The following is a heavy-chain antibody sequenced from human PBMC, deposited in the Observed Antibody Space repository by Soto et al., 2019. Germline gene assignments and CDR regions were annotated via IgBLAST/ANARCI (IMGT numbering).Heavy chain of an antibody. Sequence: PGESLKISCEASGYSFTTYWISWVRQMPGKGLEWMGAIDPRDSYTKYSPSFQGHVTISVDKSISTAYLQWNSLKASDTAIYYCASEKSDLERFNWLAPWGQGTLVTVSS. CDR2: IDPRDSYT. CDR3: ASEKSDLERFNWLAP. D-gene: IGHD1-1*01. J-gene: IGHJ5*02. CDR1: GYSFTTYW. V-gene: IGHV5-10-1*01.